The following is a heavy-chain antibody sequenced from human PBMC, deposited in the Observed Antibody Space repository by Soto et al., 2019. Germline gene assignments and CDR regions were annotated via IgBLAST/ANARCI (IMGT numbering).Heavy chain of an antibody. Sequence: QVQLVQSGAEVKKPGASVRVSCKTSGYTFINYGITWVRQAPGQGLEWMGWLSAYNGDTSSSEKLQDRFTMTTDTSTNTVYMDLRSLTSDDTAGYYCARWSAIVGGAEALDVWGQGTMVIVSS. J-gene: IGHJ3*01. V-gene: IGHV1-18*01. CDR3: ARWSAIVGGAEALDV. CDR1: GYTFINYG. CDR2: LSAYNGDT. D-gene: IGHD1-26*01.